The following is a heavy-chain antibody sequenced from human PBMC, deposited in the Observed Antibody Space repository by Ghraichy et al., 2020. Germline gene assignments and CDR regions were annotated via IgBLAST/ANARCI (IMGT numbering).Heavy chain of an antibody. CDR3: ARALGAAGGY. Sequence: LSLTCAASGSIFSRYWMFWVRQAPGKGLEWLANINQDGSEEYYVGSARGRFTISRDNAKNSLYLQMNSLRAEDTAVYYCARALGAAGGYWGQGTLVTVSS. V-gene: IGHV3-7*03. CDR2: INQDGSEE. CDR1: GSIFSRYW. D-gene: IGHD6-25*01. J-gene: IGHJ4*02.